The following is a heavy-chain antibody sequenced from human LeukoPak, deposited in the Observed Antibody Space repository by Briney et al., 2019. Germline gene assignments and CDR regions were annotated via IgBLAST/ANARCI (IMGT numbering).Heavy chain of an antibody. V-gene: IGHV3-43D*03. D-gene: IGHD3-10*01. J-gene: IGHJ6*03. Sequence: PGGSLRLSCAASGFTFDDYAMHWVRQTPGRGLEWVSLISWDGGITYYADSVKGRFTISRDNSKYSLYLQMNSLRPEDTALYYCAKDSSFGAYLNFYMDVWGKGTTVTVSS. CDR3: AKDSSFGAYLNFYMDV. CDR2: ISWDGGIT. CDR1: GFTFDDYA.